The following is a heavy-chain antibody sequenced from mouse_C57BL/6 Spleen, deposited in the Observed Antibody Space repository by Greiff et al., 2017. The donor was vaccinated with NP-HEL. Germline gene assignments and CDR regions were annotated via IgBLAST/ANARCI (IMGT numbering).Heavy chain of an antibody. V-gene: IGHV1-19*01. D-gene: IGHD1-1*01. CDR2: INPYNGGT. CDR3: ARGGDGSSPDY. J-gene: IGHJ2*01. CDR1: GYTFTDYY. Sequence: VQLQQSGPVLVKPGASVKMSCKASGYTFTDYYMNWVKQSHGKSLEWIGVINPYNGGTSYNQKFKGKATLTVDKSSSTAYMELNSLTSEDSAVYYCARGGDGSSPDYWGQGTTLTVSS.